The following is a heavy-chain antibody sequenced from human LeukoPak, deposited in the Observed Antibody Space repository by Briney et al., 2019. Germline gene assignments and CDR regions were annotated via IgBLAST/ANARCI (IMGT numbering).Heavy chain of an antibody. CDR3: ARVAQQLVREGNWFDP. Sequence: GGSLRLSCAASGFTFSSYSMNWVRQAPGKGLEWVSSISSSSSYIYYADSVKGRFTISRDNAKNSLYLQMNSLRAEDTAVYYCARVAQQLVREGNWFDPWGQGTLVTVSS. CDR1: GFTFSSYS. J-gene: IGHJ5*02. CDR2: ISSSSSYI. V-gene: IGHV3-21*01. D-gene: IGHD6-13*01.